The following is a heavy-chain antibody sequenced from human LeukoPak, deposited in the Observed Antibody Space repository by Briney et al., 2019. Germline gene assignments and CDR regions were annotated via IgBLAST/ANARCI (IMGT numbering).Heavy chain of an antibody. CDR3: ARDIAAAGTGYYFDY. D-gene: IGHD6-13*01. V-gene: IGHV4-59*01. CDR2: IYYSGGT. J-gene: IGHJ4*02. CDR1: GGSISSYY. Sequence: SETLSLTCTVSGGSISSYYWSWIRQPPGKGLEWIGYIYYSGGTNYNPSLKSRVTISVDTSKNQFSLKLSSVTAADTAVYYCARDIAAAGTGYYFDYWGQGTLVTVSS.